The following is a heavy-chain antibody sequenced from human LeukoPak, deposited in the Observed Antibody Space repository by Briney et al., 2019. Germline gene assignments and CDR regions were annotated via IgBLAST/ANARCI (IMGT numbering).Heavy chain of an antibody. CDR2: IYYSGST. J-gene: IGHJ4*02. Sequence: SETLSLTCTVSGGSISSYYWSWIRQPPGKGLEWIGYIYYSGSTSYNPSLKSRVTISVDTSKNQFSLKLSSVTAADTAVYYCARAYPGGGNFDYWGQGTLVTVSS. CDR3: ARAYPGGGNFDY. V-gene: IGHV4-59*01. D-gene: IGHD3-16*01. CDR1: GGSISSYY.